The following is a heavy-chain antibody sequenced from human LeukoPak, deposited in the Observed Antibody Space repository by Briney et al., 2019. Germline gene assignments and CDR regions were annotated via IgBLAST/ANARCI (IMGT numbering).Heavy chain of an antibody. V-gene: IGHV3-53*01. J-gene: IGHJ2*01. Sequence: GGSLRLSCAASGFTVSSNYMSWVRQAPGKGLEWVSVIYSGGSTYYADSVKGRFTISRDNSKNTLYLQMNGLRAEDTAVYYCARDRHDYGGNSGWYFDLWGRGTLVTVSS. CDR2: IYSGGST. CDR3: ARDRHDYGGNSGWYFDL. D-gene: IGHD4-23*01. CDR1: GFTVSSNY.